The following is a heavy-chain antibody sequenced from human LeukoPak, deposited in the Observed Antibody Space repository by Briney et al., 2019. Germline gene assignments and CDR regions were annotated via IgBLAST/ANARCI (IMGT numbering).Heavy chain of an antibody. J-gene: IGHJ4*02. CDR1: GYSISSGYY. CDR3: ARDELVDSSGWYGSY. D-gene: IGHD6-19*01. V-gene: IGHV4-38-2*02. Sequence: SETLSLTCAVSGYSISSGYYWGWIRQPPGKGLEWIGSIYHSGSTHYNPSLKSRVTISVDTSKNQFSLKLSSVTAADTAVYYCARDELVDSSGWYGSYWGQGTLVTVSS. CDR2: IYHSGST.